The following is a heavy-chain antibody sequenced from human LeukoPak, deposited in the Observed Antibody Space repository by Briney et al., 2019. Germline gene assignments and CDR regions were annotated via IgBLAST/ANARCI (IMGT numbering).Heavy chain of an antibody. Sequence: GGSLRLSCAASGFTFSNYGIHWVRQAPGKGLGWVAVISYDGSNKYYADSVKGRCTISRDKSKNTVYLQMNSLRAEDTAVYYCAKEAGYSYGSDYWGQGTLVTVSS. V-gene: IGHV3-30*18. CDR2: ISYDGSNK. CDR1: GFTFSNYG. CDR3: AKEAGYSYGSDY. J-gene: IGHJ4*02. D-gene: IGHD5-18*01.